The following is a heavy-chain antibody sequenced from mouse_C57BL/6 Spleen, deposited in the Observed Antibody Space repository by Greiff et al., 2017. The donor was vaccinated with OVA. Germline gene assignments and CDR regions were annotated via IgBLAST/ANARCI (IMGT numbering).Heavy chain of an antibody. CDR3: ASYYYGSSIFDY. V-gene: IGHV3-6*01. J-gene: IGHJ2*01. CDR1: GYSITSGYY. D-gene: IGHD1-1*01. Sequence: EVKLVESGPGLVKPSQSLSLTCSVTGYSITSGYYWNWIRQFPGNKLEWMGYISYDGSNNYNPSLKNRISITRDTSKNQFFLKLNSVTTEDTATYYCASYYYGSSIFDYWGQGTTLTVSS. CDR2: ISYDGSN.